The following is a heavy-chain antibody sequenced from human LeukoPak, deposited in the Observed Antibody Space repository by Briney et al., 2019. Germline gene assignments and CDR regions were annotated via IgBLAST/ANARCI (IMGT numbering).Heavy chain of an antibody. J-gene: IGHJ4*02. CDR2: ISSSSSYI. V-gene: IGHV3-21*01. D-gene: IGHD3-10*01. CDR1: GFTSISYS. CDR3: ARAYRLWFGELSR. Sequence: GGSLRHSRAASGFTSISYSTNWPRQAPRKQLEWVSSISSSSSYIYYADSVKGRFTISRDNAKNSLYLQMNSLRAEDTAVYYCARAYRLWFGELSRWGQGTLVTVSS.